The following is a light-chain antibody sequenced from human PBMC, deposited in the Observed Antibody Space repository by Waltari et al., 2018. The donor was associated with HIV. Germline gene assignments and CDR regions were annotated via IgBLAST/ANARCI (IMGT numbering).Light chain of an antibody. Sequence: SYVLTQPPSVSVAPGKTAKITCGGNNFRTKSVHWYQQKQGQAPVLIIYDSGDRPSGSPERFSGSDSGNTATLTISRVEAGDEADYYCQVWDSTTDHYVFGSGTKVTVL. CDR1: NFRTKS. CDR3: QVWDSTTDHYV. J-gene: IGLJ1*01. CDR2: DSG. V-gene: IGLV3-21*04.